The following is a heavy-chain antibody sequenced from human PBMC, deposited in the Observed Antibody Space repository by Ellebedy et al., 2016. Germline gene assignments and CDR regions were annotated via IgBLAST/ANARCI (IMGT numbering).Heavy chain of an antibody. Sequence: GESLKISXAASGFTFSTYAMSWVRRAPGKGLEWVSAISNSGGYTYYADSVKGRFTVSRDYSKDTLYLQMNSLRAEDTAVYYCAKDGGLGRWLLGWYFDLWGRGTLVTVSS. CDR2: ISNSGGYT. J-gene: IGHJ2*01. D-gene: IGHD5-24*01. V-gene: IGHV3-23*01. CDR1: GFTFSTYA. CDR3: AKDGGLGRWLLGWYFDL.